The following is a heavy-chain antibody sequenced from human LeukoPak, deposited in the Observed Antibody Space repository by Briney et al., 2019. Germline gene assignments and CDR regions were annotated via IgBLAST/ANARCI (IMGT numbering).Heavy chain of an antibody. CDR1: GFTFSSYG. V-gene: IGHV3-30*02. CDR3: ARDGPTLRYFEGYFDY. J-gene: IGHJ4*02. CDR2: IRYDGSNK. Sequence: GGSLRLSCAASGFTFSSYGMHWVRQAPGKGLEWVAFIRYDGSNKYYADSVKGRFTISRDNSKNTLYLQMNSLRAEDTAVYYCARDGPTLRYFEGYFDYWGQGTLVTVSS. D-gene: IGHD3-9*01.